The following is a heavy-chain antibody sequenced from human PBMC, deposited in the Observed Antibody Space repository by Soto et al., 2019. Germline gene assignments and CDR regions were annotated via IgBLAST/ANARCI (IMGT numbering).Heavy chain of an antibody. Sequence: EVQLLESGGGLVQPGGSLRLSCAASGFAFSSYSMAWVRQTPDKGLQWVSAVSGSTGNTYYADSVKGRFTISRAFSQNTLYLQMDSLRAEDTATDYCAKETRLHDMWSGHDSWGQGTLVTVSS. CDR3: AKETRLHDMWSGHDS. V-gene: IGHV3-23*01. D-gene: IGHD3-3*01. CDR2: VSGSTGNT. J-gene: IGHJ5*02. CDR1: GFAFSSYS.